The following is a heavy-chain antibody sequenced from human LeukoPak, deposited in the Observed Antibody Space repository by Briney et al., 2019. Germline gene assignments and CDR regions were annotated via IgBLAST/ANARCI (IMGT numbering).Heavy chain of an antibody. CDR2: IYSGGST. J-gene: IGHJ4*02. CDR1: GFTFSSNY. CDR3: ARDLNYDFWDY. D-gene: IGHD3-3*01. V-gene: IGHV3-66*01. Sequence: GGSLRLSCAASGFTFSSNYMSWVRQAPGKGLEWVSVIYSGGSTYYADSVKGSFTISRDNSKNTLYLQMNSLRAEDTAVYYCARDLNYDFWDYWGQGTLVTVSS.